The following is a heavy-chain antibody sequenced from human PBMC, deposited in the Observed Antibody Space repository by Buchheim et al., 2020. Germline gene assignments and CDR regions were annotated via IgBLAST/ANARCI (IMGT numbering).Heavy chain of an antibody. Sequence: QVQLVESGGGVVQPGTSLRLSCGASGFTFWDSAMHWVRQAPGKGLEWVTMIWYDEKTKYYADSVKGRFTISRDNAKNSLYLQMNSLRAEDTAVYYCARTYGITMIVVERVWFDPWGQGTL. V-gene: IGHV3-33*01. J-gene: IGHJ5*02. D-gene: IGHD3-22*01. CDR2: IWYDEKTK. CDR3: ARTYGITMIVVERVWFDP. CDR1: GFTFWDSA.